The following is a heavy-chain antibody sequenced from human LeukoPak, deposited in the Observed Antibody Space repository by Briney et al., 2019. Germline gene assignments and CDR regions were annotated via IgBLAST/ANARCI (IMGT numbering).Heavy chain of an antibody. J-gene: IGHJ5*02. V-gene: IGHV1-8*01. CDR3: ARARIGELFLVNWFDP. Sequence: ASVKVPCKASGYTFTSYDINWVRQATGQGLEWMGWMNPNSGNTGYAQKFQGRVTMTRNTSISTAYMELSSLRSEDTAVYYCARARIGELFLVNWFDPWGQGTLVTVSS. CDR2: MNPNSGNT. D-gene: IGHD3-10*01. CDR1: GYTFTSYD.